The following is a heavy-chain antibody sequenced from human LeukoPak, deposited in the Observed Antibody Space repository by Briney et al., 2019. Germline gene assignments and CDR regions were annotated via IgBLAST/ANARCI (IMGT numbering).Heavy chain of an antibody. D-gene: IGHD3-3*01. CDR2: ISSSSSYI. J-gene: IGHJ4*02. CDR1: GFTFSNAW. CDR3: ARDTVLRFLEWLSPVGEDLGVDY. Sequence: GGSLRLSCAASGFTFSNAWMSWVRQAPGKGLEWVSSISSSSSYIYYADSVKGRFTISRDNAKNSLYLQMNSLRAEDTAVYDCARDTVLRFLEWLSPVGEDLGVDYWGQGTLVTGSS. V-gene: IGHV3-21*01.